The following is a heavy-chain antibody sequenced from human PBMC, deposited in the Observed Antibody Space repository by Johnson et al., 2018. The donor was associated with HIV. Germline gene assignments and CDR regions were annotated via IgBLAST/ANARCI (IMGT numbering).Heavy chain of an antibody. V-gene: IGHV3-33*01. CDR2: TWYDGSNQ. Sequence: QVQVVESGGGVVQPGRSLRLSCAASGFTFSTYGMHWVRQAPGKGLEWVAVTWYDGSNQYYADSVKGRFTISRDNSKNTLYLQMNSLRVEDTAVYYVRVVGDAFDIWGQGTMVTVSS. D-gene: IGHD2-15*01. CDR1: GFTFSTYG. CDR3: RVVGDAFDI. J-gene: IGHJ3*02.